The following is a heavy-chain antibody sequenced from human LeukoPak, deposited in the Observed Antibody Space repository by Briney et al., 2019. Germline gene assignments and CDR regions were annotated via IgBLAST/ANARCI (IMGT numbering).Heavy chain of an antibody. CDR2: INPSGGST. CDR1: GYTFTSYY. V-gene: IGHV1-46*01. CDR3: ARDYYYGSGSYYNGNWFDP. J-gene: IGHJ5*02. Sequence: ASVKVSCKASGYTFTSYYMHWVRQAPGQGLEWRGIINPSGGSTSYAQKCQGRVTMTRDTSTSTVYMELSSLRSEDTAVYYCARDYYYGSGSYYNGNWFDPWGQGTLVTVSS. D-gene: IGHD3-10*01.